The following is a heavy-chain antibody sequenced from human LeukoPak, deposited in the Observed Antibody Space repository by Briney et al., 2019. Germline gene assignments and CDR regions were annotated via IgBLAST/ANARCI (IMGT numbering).Heavy chain of an antibody. CDR1: GFTFTNYG. Sequence: GGSLRLSCAASGFTFTNYGIHWVRQAPGKGLEWVAVIWYDGSNKYYADSVKGRFTISRDNSKNTLYLQMNSLRAEDTAVYYCARTDSSGYWYYYYGMDVWGQGTTVTVSS. CDR3: ARTDSSGYWYYYYGMDV. V-gene: IGHV3-33*08. CDR2: IWYDGSNK. D-gene: IGHD3-22*01. J-gene: IGHJ6*02.